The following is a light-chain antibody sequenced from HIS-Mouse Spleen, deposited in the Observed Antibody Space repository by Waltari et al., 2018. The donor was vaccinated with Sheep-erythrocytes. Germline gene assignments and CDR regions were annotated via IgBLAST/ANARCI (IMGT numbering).Light chain of an antibody. CDR1: SRDVGGYNY. CDR3: CSYAGSYNHV. CDR2: DVS. V-gene: IGLV2-11*01. Sequence: QSALTQPASVSGSPGQSVTLSCTGTSRDVGGYNYVTRYQQHPGKAPNLMIYDVSKRPSGVPDRFSGSKSGNTASLTISGLQAEDEADYYCCSYAGSYNHVFATGTKVTVL. J-gene: IGLJ1*01.